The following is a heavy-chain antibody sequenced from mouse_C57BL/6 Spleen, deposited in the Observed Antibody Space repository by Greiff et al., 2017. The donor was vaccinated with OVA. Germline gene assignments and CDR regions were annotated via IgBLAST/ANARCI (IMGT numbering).Heavy chain of an antibody. D-gene: IGHD5-1-1*01. CDR2: IYPGSSDT. V-gene: IGHV1-5*01. Sequence: EVQLQESGTVLARPGASVKLSCKTSGYTFTSYWMHWVKQRPGQGLEWIGAIYPGSSDTNYNQKFKGKATLTADTSASTAYMELSSLTNESSTVYYYSRCKIYYFDYWGQGTTLTVSS. CDR3: SRCKIYYFDY. J-gene: IGHJ2*01. CDR1: GYTFTSYW.